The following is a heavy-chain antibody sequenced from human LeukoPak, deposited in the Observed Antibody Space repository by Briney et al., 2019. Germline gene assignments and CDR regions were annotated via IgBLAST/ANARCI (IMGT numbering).Heavy chain of an antibody. J-gene: IGHJ6*03. V-gene: IGHV4-4*07. CDR1: GGSISSYY. Sequence: SETLSLTCTVSGGSISSYYWSWIRQPAGKGLEWIGRIYTSGSTNYNPSLKSRVTMSVDTSKNQFSLKLSSVTAADTAVYYCARDNTRLGYYYYYMDVWGKGTTVTISS. CDR2: IYTSGST. CDR3: ARDNTRLGYYYYYMDV. D-gene: IGHD6-6*01.